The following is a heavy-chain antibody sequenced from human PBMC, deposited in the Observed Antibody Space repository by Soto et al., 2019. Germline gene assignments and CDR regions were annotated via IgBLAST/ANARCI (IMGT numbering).Heavy chain of an antibody. CDR2: ISAYNGNT. D-gene: IGHD6-19*01. Sequence: ASVKVSCKASGYTFTSYVISWVRQAPGQGLEWMGWISAYNGNTNYAQKLQGRVTMTTDTSTSTAYMELRSLRSDDTAVYYCARDRIAVAGSYYYGMDVWGQGTTVTVSS. J-gene: IGHJ6*02. CDR3: ARDRIAVAGSYYYGMDV. V-gene: IGHV1-18*01. CDR1: GYTFTSYV.